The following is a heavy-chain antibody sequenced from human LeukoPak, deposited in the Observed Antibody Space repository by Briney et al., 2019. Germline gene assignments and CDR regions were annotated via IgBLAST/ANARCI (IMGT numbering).Heavy chain of an antibody. CDR2: IGYDGISN. J-gene: IGHJ4*02. V-gene: IGHV3-30*02. Sequence: GGSLRLSCAASGFTFSDYGMNWVRQAPGKGLEWVTFIGYDGISNFYADSVKGRFTISRDNSKNTLYLQMNSLRPEDTAVYYCAKGGSSGDRAFDYWGEGTLVTVSS. CDR1: GFTFSDYG. D-gene: IGHD2-21*02. CDR3: AKGGSSGDRAFDY.